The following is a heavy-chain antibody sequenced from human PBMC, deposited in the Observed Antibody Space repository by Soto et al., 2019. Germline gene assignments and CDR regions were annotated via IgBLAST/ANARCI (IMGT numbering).Heavy chain of an antibody. D-gene: IGHD6-19*01. CDR3: ARDREKQWLALGVYYYYYGMDV. V-gene: IGHV3-30-3*01. CDR1: GFTFSSYA. CDR2: ISYDGSNK. Sequence: QVQLVESGGGVVQPGRSLRLSCAASGFTFSSYAMHWVRQAPGKGLEWVAVISYDGSNKYYADSVKGRFTISRDNSKNTLYLQMNSLRAEDTAVYYCARDREKQWLALGVYYYYYGMDVWGQGTTVTVSS. J-gene: IGHJ6*02.